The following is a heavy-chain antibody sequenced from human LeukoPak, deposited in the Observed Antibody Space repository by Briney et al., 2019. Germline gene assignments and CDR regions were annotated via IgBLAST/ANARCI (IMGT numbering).Heavy chain of an antibody. Sequence: GGSLRLSCAASGFTFSSYAMSWVRQAPGKGLEWVSTISGNGGNTYYADSVKGRFTISRDNSKNTLYLQMNSLRAEDTAVYYCAKDPDDFWSGSNWFDPWGRGTLVTVSS. CDR3: AKDPDDFWSGSNWFDP. CDR2: ISGNGGNT. D-gene: IGHD3-3*01. V-gene: IGHV3-23*01. J-gene: IGHJ5*02. CDR1: GFTFSSYA.